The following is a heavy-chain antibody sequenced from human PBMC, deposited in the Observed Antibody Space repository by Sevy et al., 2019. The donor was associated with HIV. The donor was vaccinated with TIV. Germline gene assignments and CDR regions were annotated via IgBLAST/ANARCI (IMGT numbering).Heavy chain of an antibody. CDR2: ITLSGSSK. D-gene: IGHD6-19*01. CDR1: GFTFSNYE. V-gene: IGHV3-48*03. CDR3: ARDRQGITVAGTAIDY. Sequence: GGSLRLSCTASGFTFSNYEMNWVRQAPGKGLEWVSYITLSGSSKYYADSVKGRFTISRDNAKNSLYLQMNCLRAEDTAVYYCARDRQGITVAGTAIDYWGQGTLVTVSS. J-gene: IGHJ4*02.